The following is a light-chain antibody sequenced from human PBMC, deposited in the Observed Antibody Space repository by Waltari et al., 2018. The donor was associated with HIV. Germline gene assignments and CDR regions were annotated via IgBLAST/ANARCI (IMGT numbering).Light chain of an antibody. J-gene: IGLJ1*01. CDR1: SSDVGGYNY. CDR2: DVT. CDR3: CSYAGRYTYV. Sequence: QSALTQPRSVSGSPGQSVTISCTATSSDVGGYNYVYWYQHHPGKAPKFMIYDVTKRPSGVPDRFSGSKSGNTASLTISGLQAEDEADYYCCSYAGRYTYVFGTGTKVTVL. V-gene: IGLV2-11*01.